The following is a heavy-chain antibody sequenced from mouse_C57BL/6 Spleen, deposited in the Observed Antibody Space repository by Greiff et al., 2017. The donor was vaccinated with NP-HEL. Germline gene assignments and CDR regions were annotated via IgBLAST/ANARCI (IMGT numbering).Heavy chain of an antibody. D-gene: IGHD1-1*01. V-gene: IGHV1-15*01. J-gene: IGHJ2*01. CDR1: GYTFTDYE. Sequence: VKLVESGAELVRPGASVTLSCKASGYTFTDYEIHWVKQTPVHGLEWIGAIDPETGGTAYNQKFKGKAILTADKSSSTAYMELRSLTSEDSAVYYCTYGSSYGVLYYFDYWGQGTTLTVSS. CDR3: TYGSSYGVLYYFDY. CDR2: IDPETGGT.